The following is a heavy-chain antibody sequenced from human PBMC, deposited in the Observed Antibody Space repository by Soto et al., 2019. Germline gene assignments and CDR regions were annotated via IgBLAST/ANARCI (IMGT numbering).Heavy chain of an antibody. CDR2: ISPNSGGT. V-gene: IGHV1-2*02. CDR3: AKDSMSGYCYHSFDF. Sequence: GASVKVSCKASGYTFTAYYIHWVRQAPGQGLEWMGWISPNSGGTNYAQKFQGRVTMTRETSITTVYMELRRLTSDDTALYYCAKDSMSGYCYHSFDFWGQGHLVAVSS. J-gene: IGHJ4*02. CDR1: GYTFTAYY. D-gene: IGHD5-12*01.